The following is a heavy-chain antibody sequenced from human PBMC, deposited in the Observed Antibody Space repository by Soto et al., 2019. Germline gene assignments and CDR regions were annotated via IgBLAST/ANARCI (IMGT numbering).Heavy chain of an antibody. V-gene: IGHV4-4*07. D-gene: IGHD3-9*01. CDR3: AREDYYDTGYYVV. J-gene: IGHJ4*02. CDR2: IYTSGTT. CDR1: GRSMSGYY. Sequence: LSLTCTVSGRSMSGYYWSWIRQPAGERLEWIGRIYTSGTTDFNPSLKGRVTMSVDTSKNQFSLKLASVTAADTALYYCAREDYYDTGYYVVWGQGTQVTVSS.